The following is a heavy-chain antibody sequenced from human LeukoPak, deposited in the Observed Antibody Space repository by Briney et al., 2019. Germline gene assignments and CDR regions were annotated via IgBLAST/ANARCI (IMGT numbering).Heavy chain of an antibody. CDR2: ISVSGGST. V-gene: IGHV3-23*01. D-gene: IGHD6-6*01. Sequence: GGSLRLSCAASGFTFSSYAMSWVRQAPGKGLEWVSAISVSGGSTYYADSVKGRFTISRDNSKNTLYLQMNSLRAEDTAVYYCAGAARNYYYYYMDVWGKGTTVTVSS. CDR3: AGAARNYYYYYMDV. J-gene: IGHJ6*03. CDR1: GFTFSSYA.